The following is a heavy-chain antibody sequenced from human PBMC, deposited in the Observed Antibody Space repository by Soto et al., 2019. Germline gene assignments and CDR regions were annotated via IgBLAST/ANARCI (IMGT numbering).Heavy chain of an antibody. V-gene: IGHV2-5*02. CDR3: AHRVLRTVFGLITTTAIYFDF. CDR1: GFSLTTSGVG. CDR2: IYWDDDK. Sequence: QITLNESGPTLVKPTQTLTLTCTFSGFSLTTSGVGVGWIRQSPGKAPEWLALIYWDDDKRYSPSLKSRLTITKDASKIQVVLTMANVDPADTATYSCAHRVLRTVFGLITTTAIYFDFWGQGTPVAVSS. J-gene: IGHJ4*02. D-gene: IGHD3-3*01.